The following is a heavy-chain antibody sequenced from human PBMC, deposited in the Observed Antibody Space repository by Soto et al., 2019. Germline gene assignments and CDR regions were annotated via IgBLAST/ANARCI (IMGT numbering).Heavy chain of an antibody. V-gene: IGHV5-51*01. Sequence: GESLKISCKGSGYSFTSYWIGWVRQMPGKGLEWMGIIYPGDSDTRYSPSFQGQVTISADKSISTAYLQWSSLKASDTAMYYCARPKYYYASSGAPGAFDIWGQGTMVTVSS. D-gene: IGHD3-22*01. CDR2: IYPGDSDT. CDR1: GYSFTSYW. J-gene: IGHJ3*02. CDR3: ARPKYYYASSGAPGAFDI.